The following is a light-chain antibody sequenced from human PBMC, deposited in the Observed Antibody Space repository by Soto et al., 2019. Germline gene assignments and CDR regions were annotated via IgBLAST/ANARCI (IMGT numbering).Light chain of an antibody. CDR3: LQDYNYPYT. V-gene: IGKV1-6*01. CDR2: AAS. CDR1: QGIRND. J-gene: IGKJ2*01. Sequence: AIQMTQSPSSLSASVGDRVTITCRASQGIRNDLGWYQQKPGKAPKLLIYAASSFQSGVPSRFSGSGSGTDFTLTIISLQPEDFATYYCLQDYNYPYTFGQGTKLEIK.